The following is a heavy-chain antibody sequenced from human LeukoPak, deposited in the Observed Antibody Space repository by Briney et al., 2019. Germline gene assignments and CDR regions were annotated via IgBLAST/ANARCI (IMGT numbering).Heavy chain of an antibody. D-gene: IGHD1-26*01. J-gene: IGHJ4*02. CDR1: GYTFTDYY. CDR3: ARDLIGGSYYMDY. CDR2: INPNSGGT. Sequence: ASVKVSCKASGYTFTDYYMHWVRQAPGQGLEWMGWINPNSGGTNYAQNFQGRVTMTWDTSISTAYMELNRLRSDDTAVYYCARDLIGGSYYMDYWGQGTLVPVSS. V-gene: IGHV1-2*02.